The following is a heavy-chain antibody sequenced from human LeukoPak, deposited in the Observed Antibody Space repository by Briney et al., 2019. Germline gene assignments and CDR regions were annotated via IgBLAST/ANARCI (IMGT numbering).Heavy chain of an antibody. J-gene: IGHJ4*02. V-gene: IGHV4-59*01. CDR2: IYYSGST. D-gene: IGHD6-19*01. CDR3: ARLGAVAGSYYFDY. CDR1: GSSISSYY. Sequence: SETLSLTCTVSGSSISSYYWSWIRQPPGKGLEWIGYIYYSGSTNYNPSLKSRVTISVDTSKNQFSLKLSPVTAADTAVYYCARLGAVAGSYYFDYWGQGTLVTVSS.